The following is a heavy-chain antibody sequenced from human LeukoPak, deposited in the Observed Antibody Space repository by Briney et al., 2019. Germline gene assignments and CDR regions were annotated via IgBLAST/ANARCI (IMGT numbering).Heavy chain of an antibody. D-gene: IGHD6-6*01. CDR1: GFTFSSYA. Sequence: PGGSLRLSCAASGFTFSSYAMSWVRQAPGKGLEWVSAIGGSGGSTYYADSVKGRFTISRDNSKNTLYLQMNSLRAEDTAVYYCAKEGRVLPKYNNWFDPWGQGTLVTVSS. CDR3: AKEGRVLPKYNNWFDP. V-gene: IGHV3-23*01. J-gene: IGHJ5*02. CDR2: IGGSGGST.